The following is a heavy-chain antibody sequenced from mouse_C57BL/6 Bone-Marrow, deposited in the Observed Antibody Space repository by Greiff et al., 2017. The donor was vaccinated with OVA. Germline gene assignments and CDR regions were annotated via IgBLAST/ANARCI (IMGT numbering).Heavy chain of an antibody. V-gene: IGHV1-64*01. D-gene: IGHD2-1*01. CDR3: ARRGVYGNYDWFAY. J-gene: IGHJ3*01. CDR2: IHPNSGST. Sequence: QVQLKQPGAELVKPGASVKLSCKASGYTFTSYWMHWVKQRPGQGLEWIGMIHPNSGSTNYNEKFKSKATLTVDKSSSTAYMQLSSLTSEDSAVYYCARRGVYGNYDWFAYWGQGTLVTVSA. CDR1: GYTFTSYW.